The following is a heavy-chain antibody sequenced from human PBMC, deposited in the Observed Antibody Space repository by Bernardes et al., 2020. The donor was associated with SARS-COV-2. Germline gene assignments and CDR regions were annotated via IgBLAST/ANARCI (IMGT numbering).Heavy chain of an antibody. V-gene: IGHV3-23*01. D-gene: IGHD2-21*02. Sequence: GGSLRLSCVGSGFSFSSHAMGWARKAPGRGLEWVSVVTADGGIIFYADSVKGRFTISKDSSKNTVYLQMNSLTAEDTAIYYCSRDFVVGDDLWYFDVWGRGTPVIVSP. CDR2: VTADGGII. CDR1: GFSFSSHA. J-gene: IGHJ2*01. CDR3: SRDFVVGDDLWYFDV.